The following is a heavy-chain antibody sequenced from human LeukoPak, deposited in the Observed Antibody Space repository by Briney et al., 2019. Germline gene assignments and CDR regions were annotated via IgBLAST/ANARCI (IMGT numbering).Heavy chain of an antibody. CDR2: IDPYGGST. Sequence: ASVKVSCKTSGYTFTSYYVHWVRQAPGQELEWMGIIDPYGGSTSYAQRFQGRVTMTRDMSTSTVYMDLTSLRSDDTAVYYCAREEIEGIGGSCYAVAFWGQGTLVTVSS. V-gene: IGHV1-46*01. J-gene: IGHJ4*02. CDR3: AREEIEGIGGSCYAVAF. D-gene: IGHD2-15*01. CDR1: GYTFTSYY.